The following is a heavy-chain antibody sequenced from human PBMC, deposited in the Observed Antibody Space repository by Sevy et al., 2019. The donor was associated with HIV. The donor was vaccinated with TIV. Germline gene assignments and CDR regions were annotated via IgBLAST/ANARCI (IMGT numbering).Heavy chain of an antibody. Sequence: SETLSLTCLVSGGSISGTENYWGWVRQTPEKGLEWIGSVYYKRVSYTSSTYYNPSFQSRVSISVDASNNHFSLRLTSVTAADSAVYYCARTRDSSGYWDGLDIWGQGTRVTVSS. CDR2: VYYKRVSYTSST. D-gene: IGHD3-22*01. CDR3: ARTRDSSGYWDGLDI. CDR1: GGSISGTENY. V-gene: IGHV4-39*02. J-gene: IGHJ3*02.